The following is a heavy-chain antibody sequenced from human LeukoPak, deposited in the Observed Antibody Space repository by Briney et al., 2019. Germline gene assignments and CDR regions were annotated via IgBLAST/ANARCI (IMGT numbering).Heavy chain of an antibody. CDR2: ISSSGSTI. J-gene: IGHJ4*02. D-gene: IGHD3-16*02. CDR3: ARGGAPTFGGVIDYYFDY. V-gene: IGHV3-11*01. Sequence: NPGGSLRLSCAASGFTFSDYYMSWIRQAPGKGLEWVSYISSSGSTIYYADSVKGRFTTSRDNAKNSLYLQMNSLRAEDTAVYYCARGGAPTFGGVIDYYFDYWGQGTLVTVSS. CDR1: GFTFSDYY.